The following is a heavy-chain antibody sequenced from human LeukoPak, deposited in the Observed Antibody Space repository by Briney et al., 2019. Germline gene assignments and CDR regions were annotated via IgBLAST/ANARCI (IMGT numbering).Heavy chain of an antibody. CDR2: INPSGGST. J-gene: IGHJ3*02. CDR3: ARDSRAWNWNDHAFDI. D-gene: IGHD1-1*01. V-gene: IGHV1-46*01. Sequence: ASVKVSCKASGYTFTSYYMHWVRQAPGQGLEWMGIINPSGGSTSYAQKFQGRVTMTRDTSTSTVYMELSSLRSEDTAVYYCARDSRAWNWNDHAFDIWGQGTMVTVSS. CDR1: GYTFTSYY.